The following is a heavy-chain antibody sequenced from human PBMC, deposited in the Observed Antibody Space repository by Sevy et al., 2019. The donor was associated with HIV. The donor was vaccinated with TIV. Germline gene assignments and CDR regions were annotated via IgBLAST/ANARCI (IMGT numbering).Heavy chain of an antibody. D-gene: IGHD6-13*01. J-gene: IGHJ6*02. CDR1: GFTFSSYA. V-gene: IGHV3-23*01. CDR2: ISTSGGST. CDR3: AKEYSNRKYYYSLDV. Sequence: GSLRLSCAASGFTFSSYAMTWVRLAPGKGLEWVSSISTSGGSTYYADSVKGRFTISRDNSKNTLYLQMNSLRAEDTAVYYCAKEYSNRKYYYSLDVWGQGTTVTVSS.